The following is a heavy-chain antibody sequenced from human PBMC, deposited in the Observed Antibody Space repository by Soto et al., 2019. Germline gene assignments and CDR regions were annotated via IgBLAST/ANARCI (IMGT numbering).Heavy chain of an antibody. CDR3: ARVGSTLVGGYYYDMDV. Sequence: ASVQVSCKVPGPTITSYGIIWVGKARGQGLEWMGWISAYNGNTNYAQKLQGRVTMTTDTSTSTAYMELRSLRSGDTAVYYCARVGSTLVGGYYYDMDVWGQGTTVTVSS. V-gene: IGHV1-18*04. D-gene: IGHD1-26*01. J-gene: IGHJ6*02. CDR1: GPTITSYG. CDR2: ISAYNGNT.